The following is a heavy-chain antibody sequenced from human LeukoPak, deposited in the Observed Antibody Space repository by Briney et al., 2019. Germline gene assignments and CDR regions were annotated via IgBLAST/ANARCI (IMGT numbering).Heavy chain of an antibody. CDR3: AKRSAESSGYFDY. CDR1: GFTFSSYR. CDR2: IKQDGSEK. D-gene: IGHD6-19*01. J-gene: IGHJ4*02. V-gene: IGHV3-7*03. Sequence: GGSLRLSCAASGFTFSSYRMSWVRQAPGKGLEWVANIKQDGSEKHYVDSVKGRFTISRDNAKNSLYLQMNSLRAEDTGVYYCAKRSAESSGYFDYWGQGTLVTVSS.